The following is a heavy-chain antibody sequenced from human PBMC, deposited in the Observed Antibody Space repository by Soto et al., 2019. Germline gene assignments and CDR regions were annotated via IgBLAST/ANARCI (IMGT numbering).Heavy chain of an antibody. Sequence: QVQLVESGGGVVQPGRSLRLSCAASGFTFSNYAMQWVRQAPGKGPEWVAVISSDGTKRYNTDSVRGRFTISRDNSQNTLYLEMNSLTAEDTAIYYCARDLLRGGTFDYWGRGTLFTVSS. CDR3: ARDLLRGGTFDY. CDR1: GFTFSNYA. J-gene: IGHJ4*02. D-gene: IGHD1-26*01. CDR2: ISSDGTKR. V-gene: IGHV3-30*10.